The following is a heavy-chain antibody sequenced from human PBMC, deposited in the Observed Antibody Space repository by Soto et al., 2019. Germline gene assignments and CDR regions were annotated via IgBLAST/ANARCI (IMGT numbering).Heavy chain of an antibody. CDR3: ANRRGDVGQFEH. D-gene: IGHD2-21*02. Sequence: DVQLLESGGGLVQPEGSLRLSCAASGFTFSSYAMGWVRQGPGKRLEWVAVVSIGGSTHYADSVRGRFTISRDNSKNTLSLQTNSLTADDTVVNFFANRRGDVGQFEHRCQGARVSLSS. J-gene: IGHJ4*02. V-gene: IGHV3-23*01. CDR1: GFTFSSYA. CDR2: VSIGGST.